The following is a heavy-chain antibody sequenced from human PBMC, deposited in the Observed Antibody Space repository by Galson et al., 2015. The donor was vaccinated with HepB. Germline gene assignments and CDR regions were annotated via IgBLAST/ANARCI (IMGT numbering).Heavy chain of an antibody. J-gene: IGHJ4*02. CDR1: GFTFSSYG. CDR2: ISYDGSNK. Sequence: SLRLSCAASGFTFSSYGMHWVRQAPGKGLEWVAVISYDGSNKYYAGSVKGRFTISRDNSENTLYLQMNSLRAEDTAVYYCAKSNLRWELPHYFDYWGQGTLVTVSS. CDR3: AKSNLRWELPHYFDY. D-gene: IGHD1-26*01. V-gene: IGHV3-30*18.